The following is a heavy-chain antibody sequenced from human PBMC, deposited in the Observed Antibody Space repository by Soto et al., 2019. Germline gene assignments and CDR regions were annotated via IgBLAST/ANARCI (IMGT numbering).Heavy chain of an antibody. CDR1: GGSFSGYY. V-gene: IGHV4-34*01. J-gene: IGHJ4*02. CDR2: INQSGST. Sequence: QVQLQQWGAGLLKPSETLSLTCAVYGGSFSGYYWSWIRQPPGKGLEWIGEINQSGSTNYNPSLKSRDTISVDTSKNQCSRKLTSVTAADTALYYCARGRRWSSYPMGYWGQGTLVTVSS. CDR3: ARGRRWSSYPMGY. D-gene: IGHD3-3*01.